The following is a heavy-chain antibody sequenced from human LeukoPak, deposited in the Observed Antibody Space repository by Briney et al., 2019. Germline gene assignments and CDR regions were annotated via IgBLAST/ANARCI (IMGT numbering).Heavy chain of an antibody. CDR3: VRDYQFIQEV. CDR1: GFTFSNYW. V-gene: IGHV3-74*01. Sequence: PSGGSLRLSCVASGFTFSNYWMLWVRQAPVKGLMWVSLISTDGKSTRYAESVKGRFTISRDNAKNALYLQMDILRVEDTALYFCVRDYQFIQEVWGQGTTVTVSS. J-gene: IGHJ6*02. CDR2: ISTDGKST. D-gene: IGHD2-2*01.